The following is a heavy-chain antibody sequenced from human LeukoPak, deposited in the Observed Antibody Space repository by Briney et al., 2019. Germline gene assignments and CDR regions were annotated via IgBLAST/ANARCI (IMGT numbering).Heavy chain of an antibody. Sequence: PSETLSLTCTVSGGSISSGSYYWSWIRQPAGKGLEWIGYIYYSGSTNYNPSLKSRVTISVGTSKNQFSLKLSSVTAADTAVYYCARVRVGATHFDYWGQGTLVTVSS. CDR3: ARVRVGATHFDY. D-gene: IGHD1-26*01. CDR1: GGSISSGSYY. J-gene: IGHJ4*02. V-gene: IGHV4-61*10. CDR2: IYYSGST.